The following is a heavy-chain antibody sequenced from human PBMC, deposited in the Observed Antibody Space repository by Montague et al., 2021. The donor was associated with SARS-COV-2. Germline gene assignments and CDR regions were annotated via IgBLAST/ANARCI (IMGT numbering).Heavy chain of an antibody. CDR1: GGSLSGYY. D-gene: IGHD3-9*01. V-gene: IGHV4-34*01. CDR2: VNPSGTT. J-gene: IGHJ4*02. Sequence: SETLSLTCAVYGGSLSGYYWSWIRQPPGKGLEWIGEVNPSGTTTYNSSLKSRLTISADTSKKQFSLKMSSVTAADTALYYCARGPVFRYYDFLTGSKSYFDYWGQGTLVTVSS. CDR3: ARGPVFRYYDFLTGSKSYFDY.